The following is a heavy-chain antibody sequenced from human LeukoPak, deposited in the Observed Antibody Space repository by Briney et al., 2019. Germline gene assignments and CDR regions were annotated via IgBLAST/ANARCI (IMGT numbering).Heavy chain of an antibody. CDR1: GGSISSYS. D-gene: IGHD3-10*01. CDR2: IYHSGST. J-gene: IGHJ4*02. CDR3: ASTLGSGSYKFDY. V-gene: IGHV4-30-2*01. Sequence: SETLSLTCTVSGGSISSYSWSWIRQPPGKGLEWIGYIYHSGSTYYNPSLKSRVTISVDRSKNQFSLKLSSVTAADTAVYYCASTLGSGSYKFDYWGQGTLVTVSS.